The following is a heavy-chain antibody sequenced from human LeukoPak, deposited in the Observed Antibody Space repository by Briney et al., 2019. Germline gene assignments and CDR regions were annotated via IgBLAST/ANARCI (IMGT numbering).Heavy chain of an antibody. V-gene: IGHV3-23*01. CDR1: GFSFSSHG. CDR2: ISSGSDYT. Sequence: PGGSLRVSCAASGFSFSSHGMSWVRQAPWKGPEWVSSISSGSDYTFYADSVKGRFTISRDNSKNTLYLQMNSLRAGDTAIYHCAKIGVIGNWYYDVWGRGTLVTVSS. J-gene: IGHJ2*01. D-gene: IGHD3-10*01. CDR3: AKIGVIGNWYYDV.